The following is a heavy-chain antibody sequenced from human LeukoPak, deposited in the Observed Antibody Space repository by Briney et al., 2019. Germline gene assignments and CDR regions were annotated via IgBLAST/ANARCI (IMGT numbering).Heavy chain of an antibody. J-gene: IGHJ5*02. V-gene: IGHV4-31*03. D-gene: IGHD3-3*01. Sequence: SSETLSLTCTVPGDSIRNGGYSSSSIRQHPGKGLEWIEYIYYSGSTYYNPSLKSRVTISVDTSKNQVSLKLSSVTAADTAVYYCARVEGGGGDFWCGHLHWFDPWGQGTRVTVSS. CDR1: GDSIRNGGYS. CDR3: ARVEGGGGDFWCGHLHWFDP. CDR2: IYYSGST.